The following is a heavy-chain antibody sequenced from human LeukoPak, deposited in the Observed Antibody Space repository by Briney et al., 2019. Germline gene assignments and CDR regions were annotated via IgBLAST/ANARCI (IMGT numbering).Heavy chain of an antibody. V-gene: IGHV3-64*01. CDR2: ISSNGGST. CDR3: ARGKAYCRSTSCTSYYYYGMDV. J-gene: IGHJ6*02. D-gene: IGHD2-2*01. Sequence: GGSLRLSCAASGFTFSSYAMHWVRQAPGKGLEYVSAISSNGGSTYYANSVKGRFTISRDNSKNTLYLQMGSLRAEDMAVYYCARGKAYCRSTSCTSYYYYGMDVWGQGTTVTVSS. CDR1: GFTFSSYA.